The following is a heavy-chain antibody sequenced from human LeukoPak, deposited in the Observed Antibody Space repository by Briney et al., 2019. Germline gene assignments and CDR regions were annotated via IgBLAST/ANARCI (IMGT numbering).Heavy chain of an antibody. CDR2: VYYSGDT. CDR3: ARRTLGSSWFYDY. D-gene: IGHD6-13*01. CDR1: GGALSSYY. J-gene: IGHJ4*02. V-gene: IGHV4-59*01. Sequence: PSETLSRTCTVSGGALSSYYWGWIRQPPGKGLEWIGYVYYSGDTNYNPSLKSRVTISVDTSKSELSLRLNSVTAADTAVYYCARRTLGSSWFYDYWGQGTLVTVSS.